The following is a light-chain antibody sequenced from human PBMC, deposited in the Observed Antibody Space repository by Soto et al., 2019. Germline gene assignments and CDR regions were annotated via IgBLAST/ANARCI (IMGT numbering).Light chain of an antibody. CDR2: AVS. CDR3: ISYTDRQSDL. CDR1: SSDIGSYDH. Sequence: QSVLTQPASVSGSPGQSITISCSGTSSDIGSYDHVAWYQQFPGKSPKLIIYAVSDRPSGVYDLFSGSTSGISASLTISGLQPEDGADYYCISYTDRQSDLFGTGTKLTVL. V-gene: IGLV2-14*03. J-gene: IGLJ1*01.